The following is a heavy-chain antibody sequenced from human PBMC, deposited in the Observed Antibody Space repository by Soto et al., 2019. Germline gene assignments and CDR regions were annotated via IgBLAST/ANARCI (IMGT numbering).Heavy chain of an antibody. CDR2: IGGSGGTT. CDR3: AKAGPYYFDY. CDR1: GFTFSSYG. Sequence: EGQLLESGGGLVQPGWSLRLSCGASGFTFSSYGMTWVRQSPGKGLEWVSGIGGSGGTTYYADSVKGRFTISRDNSRNTRYMQANSVRAEDTAVYYCAKAGPYYFDYWVQGTLVTVSS. J-gene: IGHJ4*01. V-gene: IGHV3-23*01.